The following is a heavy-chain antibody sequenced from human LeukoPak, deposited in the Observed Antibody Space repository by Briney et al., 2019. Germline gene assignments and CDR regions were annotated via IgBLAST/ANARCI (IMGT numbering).Heavy chain of an antibody. J-gene: IGHJ4*02. CDR3: ARGIDYYDSSGWYDY. D-gene: IGHD3-22*01. V-gene: IGHV3-11*03. Sequence: GGSLRLSCAASGFTFSDYYMSWVRQAPGKGLEWVSYISSSSDYTNYADSVKGRFTISRDNAKNSLLLQMNSLRAEDTAVYYCARGIDYYDSSGWYDYWGQGTLVTVSP. CDR1: GFTFSDYY. CDR2: ISSSSDYT.